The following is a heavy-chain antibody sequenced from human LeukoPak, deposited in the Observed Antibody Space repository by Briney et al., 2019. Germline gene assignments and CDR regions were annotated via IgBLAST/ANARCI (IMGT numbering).Heavy chain of an antibody. Sequence: GGSLRLSCAASGFTFSNYAMTWVRQAPGKGLQWVSTISVSGESTYYADSVKGRLTISRDSSKSTLYLQMNSLRDEDTAVYYCAKYGSGSYYNGLYWGQGTLVTVSS. CDR2: ISVSGEST. V-gene: IGHV3-23*01. D-gene: IGHD3-10*01. CDR1: GFTFSNYA. CDR3: AKYGSGSYYNGLY. J-gene: IGHJ4*02.